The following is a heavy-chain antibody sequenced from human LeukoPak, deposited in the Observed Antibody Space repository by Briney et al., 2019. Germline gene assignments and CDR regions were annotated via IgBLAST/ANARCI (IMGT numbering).Heavy chain of an antibody. Sequence: GGSLRLSCAASGFTFSSYTMSWVRQAPGKGLEWVSAISDSGASTYYADSVKGRFTISRDNAKNSLYLQMNSLRAEDTAVYYCARVGFPTYFDYWGQGTLVTVSS. J-gene: IGHJ4*02. CDR3: ARVGFPTYFDY. CDR1: GFTFSSYT. D-gene: IGHD3-16*01. CDR2: ISDSGAST. V-gene: IGHV3-21*01.